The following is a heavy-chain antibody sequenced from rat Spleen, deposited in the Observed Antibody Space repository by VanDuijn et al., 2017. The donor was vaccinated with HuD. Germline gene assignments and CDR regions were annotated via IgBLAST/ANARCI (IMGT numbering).Heavy chain of an antibody. D-gene: IGHD5-1*01. V-gene: IGHV5-29*01. CDR2: ITHDCNNT. CDR1: GFTFSSYA. Sequence: EVQLVESGGGLVQPGRSLKLSCSASGFTFSSYAMAWIRQAPRKGLEWVATITHDCNNTYYPDSLNGRFTISRDNAKSTLYLQMNSLRSEDTATYYCTRENWASDYWGQGVMVTVSS. J-gene: IGHJ2*01. CDR3: TRENWASDY.